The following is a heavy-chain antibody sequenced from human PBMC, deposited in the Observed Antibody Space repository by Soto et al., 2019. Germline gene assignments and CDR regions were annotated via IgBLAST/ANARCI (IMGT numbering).Heavy chain of an antibody. D-gene: IGHD3-10*01. Sequence: PSETLSLTCTVSGGSISSSSYYWGWIRQPPGKGLEWIGSIYYSGSTYYTPSLKSRVTISVDTSKNQFSLRVSSVTAADTAVYYCARARPGSYFMLEYWGLGTLVTVSS. CDR2: IYYSGST. V-gene: IGHV4-39*01. CDR3: ARARPGSYFMLEY. CDR1: GGSISSSSYY. J-gene: IGHJ4*01.